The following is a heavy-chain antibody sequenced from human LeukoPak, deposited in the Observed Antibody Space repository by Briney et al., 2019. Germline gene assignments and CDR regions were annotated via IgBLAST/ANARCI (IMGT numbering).Heavy chain of an antibody. CDR3: ARLRMPVLRYFDWLPNPHFDP. J-gene: IGHJ5*02. Sequence: SETLSLTCAVYGGSFSGYYWSWIRQPPGKGLEWIGEINHSGSTNYNPSLKSRVTISVDTSKNQFSLKLSSVTAADTAVYYCARLRMPVLRYFDWLPNPHFDPWGQGTLVTVSS. CDR2: INHSGST. V-gene: IGHV4-34*01. D-gene: IGHD3-9*01. CDR1: GGSFSGYY.